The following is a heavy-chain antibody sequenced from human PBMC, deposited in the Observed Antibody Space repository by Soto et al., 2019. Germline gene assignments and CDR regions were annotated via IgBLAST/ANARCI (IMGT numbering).Heavy chain of an antibody. CDR3: ARDSMTGLNWFDP. Sequence: PPGKGLEWIGSIYYSGSTYYNPSLKSRVTISVDTSKNQFSLKLSSVTAADTAVYYCARDSMTGLNWFDPWGQGTLVTVSS. CDR2: IYYSGST. V-gene: IGHV4-39*02. D-gene: IGHD3-9*01. J-gene: IGHJ5*02.